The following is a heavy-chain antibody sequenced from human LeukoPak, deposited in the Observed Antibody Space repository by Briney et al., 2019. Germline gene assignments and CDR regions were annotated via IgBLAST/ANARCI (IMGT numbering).Heavy chain of an antibody. J-gene: IGHJ4*02. CDR3: ARDPLWPELGHFDY. Sequence: GGSLRLSCAASGFTFSSYSMKWVRQAPGKGLEWVSSISSSSSYIYYADSVKGRFTISRDNAKNSLDLQMNSLRAGDTAVYYCARDPLWPELGHFDYWGKGSLVTVSS. D-gene: IGHD7-27*01. V-gene: IGHV3-21*01. CDR2: ISSSSSYI. CDR1: GFTFSSYS.